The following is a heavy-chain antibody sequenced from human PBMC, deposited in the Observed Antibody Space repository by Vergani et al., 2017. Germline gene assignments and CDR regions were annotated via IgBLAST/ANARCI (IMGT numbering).Heavy chain of an antibody. CDR1: GYTFTSYG. CDR2: ISAYNGNT. CDR3: ARDQRGYSYGTVYYXMDV. J-gene: IGHJ6*03. Sequence: QVQLVQSGAEVKKPGASVKVSCKASGYTFTSYGISWVRQAPGQGLEWMGWISAYNGNTNYAQKLQGRVTMTTDTSTSTAYMGLRSLRSDDTAVYYCARDQRGYSYGTVYYXMDVWGKGTTVTVSS. D-gene: IGHD5-18*01. V-gene: IGHV1-18*01.